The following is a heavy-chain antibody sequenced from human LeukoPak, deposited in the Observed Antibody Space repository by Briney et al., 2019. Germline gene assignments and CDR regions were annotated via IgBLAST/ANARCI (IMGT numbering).Heavy chain of an antibody. D-gene: IGHD6-13*01. Sequence: GGSLRLSCAASGFTFSSYGMHWVRQAPGKGLEWVAVIWYDGSNKYYADSVKGRFTISRDNSKNTLYLQMNSLRAEDTAVYYCARDQSNTWYINWFDPWGQGTRVTVSS. J-gene: IGHJ5*02. CDR3: ARDQSNTWYINWFDP. CDR1: GFTFSSYG. CDR2: IWYDGSNK. V-gene: IGHV3-33*01.